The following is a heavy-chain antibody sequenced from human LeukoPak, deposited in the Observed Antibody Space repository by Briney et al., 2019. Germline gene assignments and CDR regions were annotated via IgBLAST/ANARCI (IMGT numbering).Heavy chain of an antibody. D-gene: IGHD6-19*01. V-gene: IGHV3-20*04. CDR1: GFTFGDYG. CDR2: SHWNGRST. CDR3: ARGRPSVSGTFDY. Sequence: GGSLRLSCAASGFTFGDYGMSWVRHAPGKGLEWVSGSHWNGRSTNYADSVKGRFTISRDNAKNSLYLQMNSLRAEDTALYYCARGRPSVSGTFDYWGQGTLVTVSS. J-gene: IGHJ4*02.